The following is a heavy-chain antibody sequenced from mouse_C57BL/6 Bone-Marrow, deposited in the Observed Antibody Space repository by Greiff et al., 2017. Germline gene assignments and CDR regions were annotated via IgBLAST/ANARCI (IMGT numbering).Heavy chain of an antibody. CDR3: TSSRNPYAMDY. Sequence: EVQVVESGEGLVKPGGSLKLSCAASGFTFSSYAMSWVRQTPEKRLEWVAYISSGGDYIYYADTVKGRFTISRDNARNTLYLQMSSLKSEDTARYYCTSSRNPYAMDYWGQGTSVTVSS. V-gene: IGHV5-9-1*02. D-gene: IGHD2-1*01. CDR1: GFTFSSYA. CDR2: ISSGGDYI. J-gene: IGHJ4*01.